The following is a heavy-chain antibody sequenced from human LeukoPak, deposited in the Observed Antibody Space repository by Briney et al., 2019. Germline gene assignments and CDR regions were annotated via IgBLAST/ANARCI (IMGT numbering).Heavy chain of an antibody. CDR1: GGSISSGDYY. CDR3: ARAVRYCSSTSCYPTPHYFDY. J-gene: IGHJ4*02. V-gene: IGHV4-30-4*08. D-gene: IGHD2-2*01. Sequence: SETLSLTCTVSGGSISSGDYYWSWIRQPPGKGLEWIGYIYYSGSTYYNPSLKSRVTISVDTSKNQFSLKLSSVTATDTAVYYCARAVRYCSSTSCYPTPHYFDYWGQGTLVTVSS. CDR2: IYYSGST.